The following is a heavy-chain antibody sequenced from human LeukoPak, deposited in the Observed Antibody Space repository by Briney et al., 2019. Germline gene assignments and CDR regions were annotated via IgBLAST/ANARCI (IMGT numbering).Heavy chain of an antibody. CDR3: ARNRYSGYDWGYYYYYYMDV. J-gene: IGHJ6*03. V-gene: IGHV1-69*13. Sequence: SVKVSCKASGGTFSSYAISWVRQAPGQGLEWMGGIIPIFGTANYAQKFQGRVTITADESTSTAYMELSSLRSEDTAVYYCARNRYSGYDWGYYYYYYMDVCGKGTTATVSS. CDR1: GGTFSSYA. CDR2: IIPIFGTA. D-gene: IGHD5-12*01.